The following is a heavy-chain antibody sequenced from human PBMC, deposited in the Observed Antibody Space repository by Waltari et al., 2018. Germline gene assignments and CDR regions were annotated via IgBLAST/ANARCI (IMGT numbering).Heavy chain of an antibody. CDR3: VKEAAGYDSLIANGLDV. J-gene: IGHJ6*02. CDR1: GFPFDDFA. Sequence: EVQLVESGGGVVQPGGSLRLSCAASGFPFDDFAMQWVRQAPGKGLEWVSLITWDGRSTYYADSVKGRFAISRDNGKDFLYLQMNSLRPEDTALYYCVKEAAGYDSLIANGLDVWGQGTTVTVSS. CDR2: ITWDGRST. V-gene: IGHV3-43D*04. D-gene: IGHD3-9*01.